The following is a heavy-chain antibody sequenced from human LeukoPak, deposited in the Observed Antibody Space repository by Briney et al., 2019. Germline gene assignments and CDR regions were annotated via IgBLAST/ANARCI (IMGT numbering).Heavy chain of an antibody. CDR3: ARGTPIVVVPAAPGYYMDV. Sequence: SETLSLTCAVYGGPFSGYYWSWIRQPPGKGLEWIGEINHSGSTNYNPSLKSRVTISVDTSKNQFSLKLSSVTAADTAVYYCARGTPIVVVPAAPGYYMDVWGKGTTVTVSS. V-gene: IGHV4-34*01. J-gene: IGHJ6*03. D-gene: IGHD2-2*01. CDR1: GGPFSGYY. CDR2: INHSGST.